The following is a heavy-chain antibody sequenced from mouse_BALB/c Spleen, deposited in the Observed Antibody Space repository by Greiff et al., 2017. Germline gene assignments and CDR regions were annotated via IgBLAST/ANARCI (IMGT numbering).Heavy chain of an antibody. CDR3: ARALTTATPAY. J-gene: IGHJ3*01. CDR1: GFTFSDYY. D-gene: IGHD1-2*01. V-gene: IGHV5-4*02. CDR2: ISDGGSYT. Sequence: EVMLVESGGGLVKPGGSLKLSCAASGFTFSDYYMYWVRQTPEKRLEWVATISDGGSYTYYPDSVKGRFTISRDNAKNNLYLQMSSLKSEDTAMYYCARALTTATPAYWGQGTLVTVSA.